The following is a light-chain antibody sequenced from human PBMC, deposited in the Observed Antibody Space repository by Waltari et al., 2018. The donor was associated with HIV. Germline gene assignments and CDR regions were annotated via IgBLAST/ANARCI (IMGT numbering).Light chain of an antibody. J-gene: IGKJ4*01. CDR1: QSLLHSNGYNY. V-gene: IGKV2-28*01. CDR3: MQALQTPFT. CDR2: LGS. Sequence: DIVMTQSPLSLPVTPGEPASISCRSSQSLLHSNGYNYLDWYLQKPGQSPQLLIYLGSNRASGVPDRFSGSGSGTDFTLKISRVEAEDVGVYYCMQALQTPFTFGG.